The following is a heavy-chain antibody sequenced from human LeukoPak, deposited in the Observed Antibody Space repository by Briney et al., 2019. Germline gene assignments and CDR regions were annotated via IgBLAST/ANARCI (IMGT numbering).Heavy chain of an antibody. CDR3: AKDKGYSNWFDP. CDR2: IRYDGSNK. V-gene: IGHV3-30*02. D-gene: IGHD5-18*01. J-gene: IGHJ5*02. CDR1: GFTFSSYG. Sequence: GGSLRLSCAASGFTFSSYGMHWVRQAPGKGLEWVAFIRYDGSNKYYADSVKGRFTISRDNSKNTLYLQMNSLRAEDTAVYYCAKDKGYSNWFDPWGQGTLVTVSS.